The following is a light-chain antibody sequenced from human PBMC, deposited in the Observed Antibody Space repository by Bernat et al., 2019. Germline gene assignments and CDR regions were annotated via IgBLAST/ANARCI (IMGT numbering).Light chain of an antibody. J-gene: IGLJ3*02. CDR2: EDN. CDR1: SGSIAGNY. V-gene: IGLV6-57*03. CDR3: QSYDSSVWV. Sequence: NFMLTQPHSVSESPGKTVTISCSLSSGSIAGNYVQWYQQLPGSAPTTVMYEDNQRPYGVPDRFSGSIDRSSNSASLTISGLKTEDEADYYCQSYDSSVWVFGGGTKLTVL.